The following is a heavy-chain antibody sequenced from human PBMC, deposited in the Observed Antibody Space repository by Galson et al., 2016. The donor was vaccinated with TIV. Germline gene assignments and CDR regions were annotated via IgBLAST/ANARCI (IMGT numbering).Heavy chain of an antibody. CDR2: INWNGAST. V-gene: IGHV3-20*01. CDR1: GFTFDDYD. Sequence: SLRLSCAASGFTFDDYDFSWVCQAPGKGLEWVSSINWNGASTGHADSVKGRFTISRDNAKNSLYLQMNDLRVEDTAFYHCAREVTCGGACYYFDFWGQGTLVTVSS. CDR3: AREVTCGGACYYFDF. J-gene: IGHJ4*02. D-gene: IGHD2-21*02.